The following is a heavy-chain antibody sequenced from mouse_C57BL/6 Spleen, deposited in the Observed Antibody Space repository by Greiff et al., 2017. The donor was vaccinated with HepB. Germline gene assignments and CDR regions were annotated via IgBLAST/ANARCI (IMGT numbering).Heavy chain of an antibody. CDR1: GYTFTDYY. CDR3: ARGGDYRVYFDY. D-gene: IGHD2-4*01. V-gene: IGHV1-19*01. CDR2: INPYNGGT. J-gene: IGHJ2*01. Sequence: EVQLQQSGPVLVKPGASVKMSCKASGYTFTDYYMNWVKQSHGKSLEWIGVINPYNGGTSYNQKFKGKATLSVDKSSSTAYMELNSLTSEDSAVYYCARGGDYRVYFDYWGQGTTLTVSS.